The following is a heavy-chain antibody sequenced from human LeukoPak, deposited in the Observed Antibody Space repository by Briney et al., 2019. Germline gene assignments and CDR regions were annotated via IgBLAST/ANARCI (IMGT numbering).Heavy chain of an antibody. CDR3: AREDLSDRGGRSNWFDP. J-gene: IGHJ5*02. CDR2: INPNSGGT. D-gene: IGHD4-23*01. Sequence: ASVKVSCKASGYTFTGYYMHWVRQAPGQGLEWMGWINPNSGGTNYAQKFQGRVAMTRDTSISTAYMELSRLRSDDTAVYYCAREDLSDRGGRSNWFDPWGQGTLVSVSS. V-gene: IGHV1-2*02. CDR1: GYTFTGYY.